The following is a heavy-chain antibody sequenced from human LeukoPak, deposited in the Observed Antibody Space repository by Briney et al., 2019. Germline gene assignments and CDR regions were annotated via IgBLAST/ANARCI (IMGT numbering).Heavy chain of an antibody. Sequence: GGSLRLSCAASGFIFSTYGMHWVRQAPGKGLEWVAVMWADGSNTDYADSVKGRFTISKDNSKNTLYLQMNSLRAEDTAVYYCARSGGGTYFDNWGQGTLVTVSS. CDR2: MWADGSNT. D-gene: IGHD2-15*01. V-gene: IGHV3-33*01. J-gene: IGHJ4*02. CDR1: GFIFSTYG. CDR3: ARSGGGTYFDN.